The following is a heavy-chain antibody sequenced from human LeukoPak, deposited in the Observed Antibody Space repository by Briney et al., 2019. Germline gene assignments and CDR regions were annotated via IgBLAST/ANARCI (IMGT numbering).Heavy chain of an antibody. J-gene: IGHJ6*02. CDR3: ATAPDHSSSWSRYYYYYGMDV. CDR1: GYTLTELS. V-gene: IGHV1-24*01. Sequence: ASVKVSCKVSGYTLTELSMHWVRQAPGKGLEWMGGFDPEDGETIYAQKFQGRVTMTEDTSTDTAYMELSNLRSEDTAVYYCATAPDHSSSWSRYYYYYGMDVWGQGTTVTVSS. D-gene: IGHD6-13*01. CDR2: FDPEDGET.